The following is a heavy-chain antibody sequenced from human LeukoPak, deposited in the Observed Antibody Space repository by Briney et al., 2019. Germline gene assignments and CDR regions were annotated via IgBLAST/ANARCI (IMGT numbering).Heavy chain of an antibody. D-gene: IGHD3-10*01. CDR3: ARDHTAMVRGDI. J-gene: IGHJ3*02. CDR1: GFTFSSYS. Sequence: GGSLRLSCAASGFTFSSYSMNWVRQAPGKGLEWVSSISSSSSYIYYADSVKGRFTISRDNAKNSLYLQMNSLRAEDTAVYYCARDHTAMVRGDIWGQGIMVTVSS. V-gene: IGHV3-21*01. CDR2: ISSSSSYI.